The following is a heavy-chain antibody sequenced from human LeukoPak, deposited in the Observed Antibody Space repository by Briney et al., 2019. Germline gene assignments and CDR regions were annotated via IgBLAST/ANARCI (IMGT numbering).Heavy chain of an antibody. CDR2: IVGSSGTT. D-gene: IGHD5-12*01. V-gene: IGHV3-23*01. Sequence: GGPLRLSCVASGLSFNNYAMNWVRQAPGKGLEWVSLIVGSSGTTSYADALKGRFTISRGKSKSTLYLQMNSLRAEDTAVYYCAKGAYDYIEIAYFDYWGQRSLVTVSS. J-gene: IGHJ4*02. CDR3: AKGAYDYIEIAYFDY. CDR1: GLSFNNYA.